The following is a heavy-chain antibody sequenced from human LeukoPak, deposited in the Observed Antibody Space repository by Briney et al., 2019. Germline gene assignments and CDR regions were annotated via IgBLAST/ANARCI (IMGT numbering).Heavy chain of an antibody. CDR3: ARDPVSDKPDSFDD. CDR2: TSSDGGLK. J-gene: IGHJ4*02. Sequence: PGRSLRLSCAASGFTFSSYDMHWVRQAPDKGLEWVAVTSSDGGLKFYADSVKGRFTISRDNSKNTLFLQMNSLRPEDTAVYSCARDPVSDKPDSFDDWGQGTLVTVSS. CDR1: GFTFSSYD. V-gene: IGHV3-30*03. D-gene: IGHD1-14*01.